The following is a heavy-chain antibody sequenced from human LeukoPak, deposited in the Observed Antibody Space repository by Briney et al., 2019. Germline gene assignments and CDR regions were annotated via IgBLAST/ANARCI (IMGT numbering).Heavy chain of an antibody. CDR2: INHSGST. CDR3: ARGASYYAPFDY. J-gene: IGHJ4*02. D-gene: IGHD3-10*01. Sequence: SETLSLTCAVYGGSFSGYYWSWIRQPPGKGLEWIGEINHSGSTNYNPSLKSRVTISVDTSKNQSSLKLSSVTAADTAVYYCARGASYYAPFDYWGQGTLVTVSS. CDR1: GGSFSGYY. V-gene: IGHV4-34*01.